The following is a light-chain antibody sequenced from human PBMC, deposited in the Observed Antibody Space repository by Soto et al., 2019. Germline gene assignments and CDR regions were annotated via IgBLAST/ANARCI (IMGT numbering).Light chain of an antibody. CDR3: QQYNSYPWT. V-gene: IGKV1-5*03. CDR1: QSVSNW. CDR2: KAS. J-gene: IGKJ1*01. Sequence: IPMTQPPSTLSASLGDGVAITCRASQSVSNWLAWYQQTPGKAPKLLIYKASTLESGVPSRFSGSGSGTEFTLSINNLQPDDFATYYCQQYNSYPWTFGQGTKVDI.